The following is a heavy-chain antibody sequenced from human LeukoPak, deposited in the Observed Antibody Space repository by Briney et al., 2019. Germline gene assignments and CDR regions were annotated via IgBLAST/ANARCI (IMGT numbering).Heavy chain of an antibody. Sequence: ASLKVSCKASGGTFSSYAISWVRQAPGQGLEWMGGIIPIFGTANYAQKFQGRVTITADESTSTAYMELSSLRPEDTAVYYCATHSGSRGDYWGQGTLVTVSS. CDR2: IIPIFGTA. V-gene: IGHV1-69*13. D-gene: IGHD1-26*01. J-gene: IGHJ4*02. CDR3: ATHSGSRGDY. CDR1: GGTFSSYA.